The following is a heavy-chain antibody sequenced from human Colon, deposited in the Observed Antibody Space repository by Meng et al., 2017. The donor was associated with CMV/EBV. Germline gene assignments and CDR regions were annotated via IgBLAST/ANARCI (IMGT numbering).Heavy chain of an antibody. J-gene: IGHJ5*02. CDR3: ARDLGYCSKTTCEHWFDT. Sequence: SETLSLTCTVSGASVGHYYWSWIRQSPGKGLEWIGYMYYNGGTDYNPSLKSRASISVDTSNNQLSLKLTSVTAADTAMYYCARDLGYCSKTTCEHWFDTWGPGTLVTVSS. CDR2: MYYNGGT. CDR1: GASVGHYY. D-gene: IGHD2/OR15-2a*01. V-gene: IGHV4-59*02.